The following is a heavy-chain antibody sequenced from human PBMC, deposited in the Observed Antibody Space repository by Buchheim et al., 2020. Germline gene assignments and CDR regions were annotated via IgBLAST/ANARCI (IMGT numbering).Heavy chain of an antibody. CDR2: INPNSGGT. D-gene: IGHD4-23*01. CDR3: ARLPPRTTVVTPGDY. J-gene: IGHJ4*02. V-gene: IGHV1-2*02. Sequence: QVQLVQSGAEVKKPGASVKVSCKASGYTFTGYYMHWVRQAPGQGLEWMGWINPNSGGTNYAQKFQGRVTMTRDTSTSTVYMELSSLRSEDTAVYYCARLPPRTTVVTPGDYWGQGTL. CDR1: GYTFTGYY.